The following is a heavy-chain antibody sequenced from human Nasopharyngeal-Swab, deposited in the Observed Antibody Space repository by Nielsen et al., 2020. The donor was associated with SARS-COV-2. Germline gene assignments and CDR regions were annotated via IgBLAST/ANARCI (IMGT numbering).Heavy chain of an antibody. Sequence: GESLKISCAASGFTFSSYSMNWVRQAPGKGLEWVSYISSSSSTIYYADSVKGRFTISRDNAKNPLYLQMNSLRDEDTAVYYCASLSTYPWGQGTLVTVSS. CDR2: ISSSSSTI. CDR1: GFTFSSYS. J-gene: IGHJ5*02. D-gene: IGHD5/OR15-5a*01. CDR3: ASLSTYP. V-gene: IGHV3-48*02.